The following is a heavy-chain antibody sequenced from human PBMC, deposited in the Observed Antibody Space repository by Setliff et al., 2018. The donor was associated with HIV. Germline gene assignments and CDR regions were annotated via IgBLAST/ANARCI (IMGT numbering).Heavy chain of an antibody. Sequence: PGGSLRLSCAASGFTFDDYGMNWARQVPGKGLEWVSGIDGNGDIRGYADSVRGRFTISRDTAKTSLYLEKNSLRVEDTALYYCTRDYRTSNWFDPWGHGTLVTVSS. CDR1: GFTFDDYG. J-gene: IGHJ5*02. CDR2: IDGNGDIR. CDR3: TRDYRTSNWFDP. V-gene: IGHV3-20*04. D-gene: IGHD3-16*02.